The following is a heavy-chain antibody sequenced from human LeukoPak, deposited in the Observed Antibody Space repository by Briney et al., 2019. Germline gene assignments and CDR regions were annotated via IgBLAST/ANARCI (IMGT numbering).Heavy chain of an antibody. J-gene: IGHJ4*02. CDR1: GYTFTSYG. CDR2: ISAYNGNT. V-gene: IGHV1-18*01. D-gene: IGHD6-13*01. Sequence: SSVKVSCKASGYTFTSYGISWVGQAPGQGGEGRGWISAYNGNTNYAQKLQGRVTMTTDTSTSTAYMELRSLRSDDTAVYYCATLPLSSSWDQFDYWGQGTLVTVSS. CDR3: ATLPLSSSWDQFDY.